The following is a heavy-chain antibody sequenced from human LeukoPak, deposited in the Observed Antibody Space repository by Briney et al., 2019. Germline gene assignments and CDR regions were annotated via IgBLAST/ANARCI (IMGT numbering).Heavy chain of an antibody. Sequence: SETLSLTCAVYGGSFSGYYWSWIRQPPGKGLEWIGEINHSGSTNYNPSLKSRVTISVDTSKNQFSLKLKSVTAADTAVYYCARDLSTMVRGIGNWFDPWGQGTLVTVSS. V-gene: IGHV4-34*01. CDR1: GGSFSGYY. D-gene: IGHD3-10*01. CDR3: ARDLSTMVRGIGNWFDP. CDR2: INHSGST. J-gene: IGHJ5*02.